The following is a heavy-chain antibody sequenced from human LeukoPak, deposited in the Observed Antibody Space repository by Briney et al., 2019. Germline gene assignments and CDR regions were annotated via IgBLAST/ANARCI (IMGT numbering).Heavy chain of an antibody. D-gene: IGHD2-2*01. J-gene: IGHJ3*02. CDR2: KYYSGSA. Sequence: PSETLSLTCSVSGVSSSDGRYYWTWIRQHPGKGLEWIVYKYYSGSAKYNPSLKSRLTISIDTSKNQFSLHLSSVTAADTATYYCATPYCSSISCLDVFNMWGQGTRVTVSS. V-gene: IGHV4-31*03. CDR1: GVSSSDGRYY. CDR3: ATPYCSSISCLDVFNM.